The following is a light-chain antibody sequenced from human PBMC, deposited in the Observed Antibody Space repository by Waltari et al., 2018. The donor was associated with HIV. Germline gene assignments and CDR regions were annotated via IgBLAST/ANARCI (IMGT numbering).Light chain of an antibody. V-gene: IGLV2-8*01. CDR1: SSDVGGYNY. J-gene: IGLJ3*02. CDR3: SSYAGSNNKV. Sequence: QSALTQPPSASGSPGQSVTISCTGTSSDVGGYNYVSWYQQHPGKAPKLMSYEVGKRRSGVPNLLSGSKSGNTASLTVSGLQAEDEADYYCSSYAGSNNKVFGGGTKRTVL. CDR2: EVG.